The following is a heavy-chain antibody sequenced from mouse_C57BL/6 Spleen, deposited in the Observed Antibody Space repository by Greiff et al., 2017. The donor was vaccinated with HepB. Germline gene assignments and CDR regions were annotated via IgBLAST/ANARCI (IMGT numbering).Heavy chain of an antibody. CDR1: GYTVTGYW. Sequence: VQLQQSGTELMKPGASVKLSCKATGYTVTGYWIEWVKQRPGHGLEWIGEISPEYNSINYNEKFKGKATFTAETSSNTAYMQLSSLTTEDSAIYYCANSAYYTLDYWGQGTSVTVSS. CDR3: ANSAYYTLDY. CDR2: ISPEYNSI. J-gene: IGHJ4*01. D-gene: IGHD3-2*02. V-gene: IGHV1-9*01.